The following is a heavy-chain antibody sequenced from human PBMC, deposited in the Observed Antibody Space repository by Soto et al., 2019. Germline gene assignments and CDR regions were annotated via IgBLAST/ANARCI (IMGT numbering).Heavy chain of an antibody. CDR1: GFTFSSYG. J-gene: IGHJ4*02. V-gene: IGHV3-30*18. CDR2: ISYDGSNK. Sequence: QVQLVECGGGVVQPGRSLRLSCAASGFTFSSYGLHWVRQAPGKGLEWVAVISYDGSNKYYADSVKGRFTISRDNSKNTLYLQMNSLRAEDRAVYYCAKPRGTTVTTDFDYWGQESLVTVSS. CDR3: AKPRGTTVTTDFDY. D-gene: IGHD4-17*01.